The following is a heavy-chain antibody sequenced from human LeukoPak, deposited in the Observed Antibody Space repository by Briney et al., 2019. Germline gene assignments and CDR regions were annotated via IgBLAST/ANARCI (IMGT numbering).Heavy chain of an antibody. CDR3: ARSIVATSFDY. D-gene: IGHD5-12*01. CDR1: GFXVSNNY. Sequence: PGGSLRLSCAASGFXVSNNYISWVRQAPGKGPEWVSVIFSGGSTYYADSVKGRFTISRDNSKNPLYLQMNSLRAEDTAVYYCARSIVATSFDYWGQGTLVTVSS. V-gene: IGHV3-53*01. CDR2: IFSGGST. J-gene: IGHJ4*02.